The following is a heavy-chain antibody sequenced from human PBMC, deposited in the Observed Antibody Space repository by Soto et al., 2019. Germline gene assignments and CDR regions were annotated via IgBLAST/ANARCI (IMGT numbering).Heavy chain of an antibody. V-gene: IGHV3-23*01. CDR3: TTQFFLSSKKPPEDV. CDR2: LSGSSLNT. Sequence: EVRLLESGGGLVQPGGSVRLSCEASGFTFGNYAMTWVRQGPGRGLEWVSALSGSSLNTYYADSVKGRFTISRDNSKNTMYLEMNSLRVDDTAVHYCTTQFFLSSKKPPEDVWGQGTPVAVSS. CDR1: GFTFGNYA. J-gene: IGHJ6*02.